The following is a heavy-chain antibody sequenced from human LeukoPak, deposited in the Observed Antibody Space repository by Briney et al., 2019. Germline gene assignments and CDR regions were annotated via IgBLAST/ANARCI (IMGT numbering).Heavy chain of an antibody. CDR1: GGSISSYY. D-gene: IGHD2-15*01. V-gene: IGHV4-4*07. Sequence: SETLSLTCTVSGGSISSYYWSWVRQPAGKGLEGIGRIYTSGSTNYNPSLKRRVTMSVDTSKNQFSLKLSSVTAADTAVYYCARDSDIVVVVDATDYYYGMDVWGQGTTVTVSS. CDR2: IYTSGST. J-gene: IGHJ6*02. CDR3: ARDSDIVVVVDATDYYYGMDV.